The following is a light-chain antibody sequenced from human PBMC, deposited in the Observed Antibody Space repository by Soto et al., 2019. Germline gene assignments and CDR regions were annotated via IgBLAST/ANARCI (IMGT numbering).Light chain of an antibody. CDR3: FKDFNSPRP. J-gene: IGKJ5*01. CDR1: QGINND. Sequence: AIQLTQSPSSLSADVGDRVTITCRASQGINNDVAWFQQRPGRAPKLLIYDAFNLQSGVPSRFSGSGSGAYFPPTIASLQPEDSATNYCFKDFNSPRPFGLGT. CDR2: DAF. V-gene: IGKV1-6*01.